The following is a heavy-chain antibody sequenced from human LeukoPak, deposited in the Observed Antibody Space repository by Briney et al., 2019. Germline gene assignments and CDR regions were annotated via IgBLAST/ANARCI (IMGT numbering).Heavy chain of an antibody. Sequence: ASVKVSCKASGYTFTGYYMHWVRQAPGQGLEWMGWINPNSGGTNYAQKFQGRVTMTRETSIRTVYMELSRLRSDDTAVYYCVRSRYCYDSSGYLMTKPRGPYAFDIWGQGTMVTVSS. CDR3: VRSRYCYDSSGYLMTKPRGPYAFDI. V-gene: IGHV1-2*02. J-gene: IGHJ3*02. CDR2: INPNSGGT. D-gene: IGHD3-22*01. CDR1: GYTFTGYY.